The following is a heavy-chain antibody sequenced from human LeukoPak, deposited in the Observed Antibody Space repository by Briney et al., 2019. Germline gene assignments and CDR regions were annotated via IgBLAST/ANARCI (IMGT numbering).Heavy chain of an antibody. D-gene: IGHD6-6*01. V-gene: IGHV4-34*01. J-gene: IGHJ4*02. Sequence: SETLSLTCAVYGGSFSGYYWSWIRQPPGKGLEWIGEINHSGSTNYNPSLKSRVTISVDTSKNQFSLKLSSVTAADTAVYYCARGKYSSSYYFDYRGQGTLVTVSS. CDR3: ARGKYSSSYYFDY. CDR1: GGSFSGYY. CDR2: INHSGST.